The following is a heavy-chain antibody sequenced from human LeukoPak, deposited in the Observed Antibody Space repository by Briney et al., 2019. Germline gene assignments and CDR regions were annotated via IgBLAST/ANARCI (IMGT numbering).Heavy chain of an antibody. D-gene: IGHD3-3*01. CDR3: ATARRGITIFGVVIYGYYYYGMDV. Sequence: GASVKVSCKASGYTFINYYMHWVRQAPGQGLEWMGIINASGGSTSYAQKVQGRVTMTRDTSTSTIYMELSSLRSEDTAVYYCATARRGITIFGVVIYGYYYYGMDVWGQGTTVTVSS. CDR2: INASGGST. J-gene: IGHJ6*02. V-gene: IGHV1-46*01. CDR1: GYTFINYY.